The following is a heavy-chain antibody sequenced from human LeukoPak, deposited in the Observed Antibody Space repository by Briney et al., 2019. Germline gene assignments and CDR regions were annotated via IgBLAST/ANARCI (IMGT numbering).Heavy chain of an antibody. CDR2: ISFDGASQ. CDR3: AREKYSYGPLDY. D-gene: IGHD5-18*01. J-gene: IGHJ4*02. Sequence: TGRSLRLSCAASGFSFSNHAMHWVRQAPGKGLEWVALISFDGASQYYADSVKGRFTISRDNSMDTFYLHLNTLRADDMALYYCAREKYSYGPLDYWGQGTLVTVSS. V-gene: IGHV3-30*01. CDR1: GFSFSNHA.